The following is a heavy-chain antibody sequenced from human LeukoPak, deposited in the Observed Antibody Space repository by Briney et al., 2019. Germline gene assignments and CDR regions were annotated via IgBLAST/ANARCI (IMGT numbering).Heavy chain of an antibody. D-gene: IGHD3-3*01. CDR2: ISAYNGNT. CDR1: GYTFTSYG. Sequence: GASVKVSCKASGYTFTSYGISWVRQAPGQGLEWMGWISAYNGNTNYAQKLQGRVTMTEDTSTDTAYMELSSLRSEDTAVYYCATKNPLRFLEWLNAFDIWGQGTMVTVSS. V-gene: IGHV1-18*01. CDR3: ATKNPLRFLEWLNAFDI. J-gene: IGHJ3*02.